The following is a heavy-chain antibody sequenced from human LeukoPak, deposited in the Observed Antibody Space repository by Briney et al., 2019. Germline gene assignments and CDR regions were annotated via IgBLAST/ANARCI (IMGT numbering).Heavy chain of an antibody. V-gene: IGHV3-48*01. CDR2: ISSSSSTI. CDR3: AKDGYYDSSAYYYVRYFDL. D-gene: IGHD3-22*01. J-gene: IGHJ2*01. CDR1: GFTFSSYN. Sequence: GGSLRLSCAASGFTFSSYNMNWVRQAPGKGLEWVSYISSSSSTIYYADSVKGRFTISRDNAKNSLYLQMNSLRAEDTAVYYCAKDGYYDSSAYYYVRYFDLWGRGTLVTVSS.